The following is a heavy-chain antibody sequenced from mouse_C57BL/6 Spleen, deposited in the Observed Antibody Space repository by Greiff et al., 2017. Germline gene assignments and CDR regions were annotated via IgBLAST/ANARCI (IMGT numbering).Heavy chain of an antibody. CDR2: ISYDGSN. Sequence: EVQLQQSGPGLVKPSQSLSLTCSVTGYSITSGYYWNWIRQVPGNKLEWMGYISYDGSNNYNPSLKNRISITRDTSKNQFFLKLNSVTTEDTATYYCARRGYYGSDWYFDVWGTGTTVTVSS. CDR1: GYSITSGYY. V-gene: IGHV3-6*01. J-gene: IGHJ1*03. D-gene: IGHD1-1*01. CDR3: ARRGYYGSDWYFDV.